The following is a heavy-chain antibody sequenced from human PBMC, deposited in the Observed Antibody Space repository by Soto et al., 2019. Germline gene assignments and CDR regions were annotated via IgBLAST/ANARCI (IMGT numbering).Heavy chain of an antibody. CDR1: RVAFSKFI. CDR2: LIPIFGTA. Sequence: QAQLEQSGGEVKKPGSSVKVSCNASRVAFSKFIVTWVRQAPGLGLEWVGGLIPIFGTANYAQKFQGRVTITADESTSTSYMEVNNLRSEDTAVYYCAKVRYSSPMGYYYGMDVWGQGTTVTVS. CDR3: AKVRYSSPMGYYYGMDV. D-gene: IGHD6-19*01. J-gene: IGHJ6*02. V-gene: IGHV1-69*01.